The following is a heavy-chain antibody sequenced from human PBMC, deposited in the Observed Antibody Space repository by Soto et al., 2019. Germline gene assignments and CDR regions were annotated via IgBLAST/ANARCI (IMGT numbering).Heavy chain of an antibody. CDR2: ISGGGGSTI. CDR3: ARQRGYYDSSGLDY. J-gene: IGHJ4*02. Sequence: GGSLRLSCAASGFSFSDYYMTWIRQAPGKGLEWVSYISGGGGSTIYYADSVKGRFTISRDNAKNSLFLQMNSLRAEDTAVYYCARQRGYYDSSGLDYWGQGTLVTV. V-gene: IGHV3-11*01. CDR1: GFSFSDYY. D-gene: IGHD3-22*01.